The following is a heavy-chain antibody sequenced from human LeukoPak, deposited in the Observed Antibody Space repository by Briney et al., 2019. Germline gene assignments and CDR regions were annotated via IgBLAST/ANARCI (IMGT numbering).Heavy chain of an antibody. J-gene: IGHJ4*02. Sequence: SETLSLTCTVSGGSISSYYWSWIRQPPGKGLEWIGYIYYSGSTNYNPSLKSRVTISVDTSKNQFSLKLSSVTAADTAAYYCARERDDSSGYAFDYWGQGTLVTVSS. CDR1: GGSISSYY. CDR2: IYYSGST. CDR3: ARERDDSSGYAFDY. D-gene: IGHD3-22*01. V-gene: IGHV4-59*01.